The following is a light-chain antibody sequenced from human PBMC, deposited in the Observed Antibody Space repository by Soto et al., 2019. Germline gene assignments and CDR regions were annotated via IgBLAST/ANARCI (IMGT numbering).Light chain of an antibody. V-gene: IGKV3-20*01. J-gene: IGKJ1*01. CDR3: QMYGSSPPGA. CDR1: QSVRSN. CDR2: GAS. Sequence: DIVMTQSPATLSVSPGEGASLSCRASQSVRSNLAWYQQKPGQAPRLLIFGASSRATGIPDKFSGSGSGTDFTLTISRLEPEDFAVYYCQMYGSSPPGAFGQGTKVDIK.